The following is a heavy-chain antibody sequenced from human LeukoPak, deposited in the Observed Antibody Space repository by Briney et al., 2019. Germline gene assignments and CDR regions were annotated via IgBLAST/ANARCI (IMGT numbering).Heavy chain of an antibody. CDR1: GFTFSNYS. Sequence: GGFLRLSCAASGFTFSNYSMNWVSQAPGKGLEWVSYISSSSGTIYYADSVKGRFTISRDNAKNSLYLQMNSLRDEDTALYYCARSFNHWGQGTLVTVYS. CDR2: ISSSSGTI. V-gene: IGHV3-48*02. J-gene: IGHJ1*01. CDR3: ARSFNH.